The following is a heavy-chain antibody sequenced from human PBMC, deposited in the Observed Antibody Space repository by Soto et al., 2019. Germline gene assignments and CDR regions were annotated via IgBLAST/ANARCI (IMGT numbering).Heavy chain of an antibody. J-gene: IGHJ4*02. CDR3: ARGRVMVRGVIG. D-gene: IGHD3-10*01. Sequence: SETLSLTCAVYGGSFSGYYWSGIRQPPGKGLEWIGEINHSGSTNYNPSLKSRVTISVDTSKNQFSLKLSSVTAADTAVYYCARGRVMVRGVIGWSQGTLVTVSS. CDR1: GGSFSGYY. CDR2: INHSGST. V-gene: IGHV4-34*01.